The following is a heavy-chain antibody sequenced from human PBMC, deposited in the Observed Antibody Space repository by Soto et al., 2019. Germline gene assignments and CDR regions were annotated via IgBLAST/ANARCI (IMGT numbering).Heavy chain of an antibody. V-gene: IGHV1-58*01. CDR2: IVVGSGNT. D-gene: IGHD4-17*01. Sequence: TSLKVSCHASGFTFTSSSFPWVLQARGQRLEWIGWIVVGSGNTNYAQKFQERVTITRDMSTSTAYMELSSLRSEDTAVYYCAAAQGTVTTLDYWGQGTLVTVSS. J-gene: IGHJ4*02. CDR3: AAAQGTVTTLDY. CDR1: GFTFTSSS.